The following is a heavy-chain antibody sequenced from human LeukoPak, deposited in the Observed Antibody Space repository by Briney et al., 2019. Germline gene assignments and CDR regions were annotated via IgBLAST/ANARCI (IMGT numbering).Heavy chain of an antibody. CDR2: ITGSDGNT. J-gene: IGHJ4*02. Sequence: GASLRLSCAASGFTFSNYAMSWVRQAPGKGLEWVSAITGSDGNTYYADPVKGRFTISRDNSKNTLYLQMNRLRAEDTAVYYCAQWGDFDVLTGYYVPDFWGQGTLVTVSS. CDR3: AQWGDFDVLTGYYVPDF. CDR1: GFTFSNYA. D-gene: IGHD3-9*01. V-gene: IGHV3-23*01.